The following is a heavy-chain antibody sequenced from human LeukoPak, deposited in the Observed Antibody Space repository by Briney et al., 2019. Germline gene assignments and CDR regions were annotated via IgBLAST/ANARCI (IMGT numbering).Heavy chain of an antibody. CDR3: AKDQYSSSWYNDPFDY. J-gene: IGHJ4*02. D-gene: IGHD6-13*01. V-gene: IGHV3-30*02. Sequence: GGSLRLSCAASGFTFSSYGMHWVRQAPGKGLEWVAFIRYDGSNKYYADSVKGRFTISRDNSKNTLYLQMNSLRAEDTAVYYCAKDQYSSSWYNDPFDYWGQGTLVTVSS. CDR1: GFTFSSYG. CDR2: IRYDGSNK.